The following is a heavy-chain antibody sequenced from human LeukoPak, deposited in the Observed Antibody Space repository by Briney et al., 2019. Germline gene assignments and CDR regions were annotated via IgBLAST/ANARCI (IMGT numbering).Heavy chain of an antibody. Sequence: GGSLRLSCAASGFTFSSYWMSWVRQAPGKGLEWVANIKQDGSEEVYVDSVKGRFTISRDNAKNSLFLQMNTLRAEDTAVYYCARVGVVPAAIPDGFDIWGRGTMVTVSS. CDR3: ARVGVVPAAIPDGFDI. J-gene: IGHJ3*02. D-gene: IGHD2-2*01. V-gene: IGHV3-7*05. CDR2: IKQDGSEE. CDR1: GFTFSSYW.